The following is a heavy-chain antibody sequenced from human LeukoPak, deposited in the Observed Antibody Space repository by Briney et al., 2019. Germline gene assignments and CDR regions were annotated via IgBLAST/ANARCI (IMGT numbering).Heavy chain of an antibody. CDR3: AKEFTPENSGFDAFDI. CDR1: GFTFSAYE. D-gene: IGHD3-22*01. J-gene: IGHJ3*02. V-gene: IGHV3-48*03. CDR2: ISSGGGTI. Sequence: PGGSLRLSCAASGFTFSAYEMDWVRQAPGKGLEWVAYISSGGGTIYYADSVRGRFTISRDNAKSSLYLQMNSLRAEDTAVYYCAKEFTPENSGFDAFDIWGLGTMVTVSS.